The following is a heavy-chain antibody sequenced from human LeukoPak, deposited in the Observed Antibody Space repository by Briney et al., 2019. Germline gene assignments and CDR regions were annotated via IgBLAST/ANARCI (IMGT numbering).Heavy chain of an antibody. V-gene: IGHV4-59*01. D-gene: IGHD1-14*01. J-gene: IGHJ4*02. CDR3: ARGEPVDY. CDR1: GGSISNYY. CDR2: MYYSGST. Sequence: SETLSLTCTVSGGSISNYYRSWIRQPPGKGLEWIGYMYYSGSTSYNPSLKSRVTTSVDTAKNQFPLKVNSVTAADTAVYYCARGEPVDYWDQGTLVTVSS.